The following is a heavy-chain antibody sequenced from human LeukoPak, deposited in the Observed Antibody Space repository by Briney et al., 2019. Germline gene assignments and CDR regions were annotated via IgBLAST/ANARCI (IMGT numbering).Heavy chain of an antibody. D-gene: IGHD3-9*01. V-gene: IGHV3-23*01. CDR3: AKGDILTGYIFDY. CDR1: GFTFSNYA. J-gene: IGHJ4*02. Sequence: TGGSLRLSCAASGFTFSNYAMSWVRQAPGKGLEWVSGISYSGGITDYADSVRGRFTISRDNSKSTLYLQMNSLRAEDTAVYYCAKGDILTGYIFDYWGQGTLVTVSS. CDR2: ISYSGGIT.